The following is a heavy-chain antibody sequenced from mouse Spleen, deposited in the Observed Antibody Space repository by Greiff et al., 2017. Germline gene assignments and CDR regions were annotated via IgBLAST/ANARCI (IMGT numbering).Heavy chain of an antibody. CDR2: IYPRSGNT. D-gene: IGHD2-1*01. CDR1: GYTFTSYW. CDR3: ARSGNFAY. Sequence: QVQLQQPGAELVKPGASVKVSCKASGYTFTSYWMHWVKQRTGQGLEWIGEIYPRSGNTYYNEKFKGKATLTADKSSSTAYMELRSLTSEDSAVYFCARSGNFAYWGQGTLVTVSA. J-gene: IGHJ3*01. V-gene: IGHV1-81*01.